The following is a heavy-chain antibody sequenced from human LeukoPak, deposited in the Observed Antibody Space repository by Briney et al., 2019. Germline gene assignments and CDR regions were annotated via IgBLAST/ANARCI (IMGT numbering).Heavy chain of an antibody. CDR2: INPNSGGT. CDR1: GYTFTSYD. D-gene: IGHD2-15*01. Sequence: EASVKVSCKASGYTFTSYDINWVRQATGQGLEWMGWINPNSGGTNYAQKFQGRVTMTRDTSISTAYMELSRLRSDDTAVYYCANLATLQDAFDIWGQGTMVTVSS. J-gene: IGHJ3*02. CDR3: ANLATLQDAFDI. V-gene: IGHV1-2*02.